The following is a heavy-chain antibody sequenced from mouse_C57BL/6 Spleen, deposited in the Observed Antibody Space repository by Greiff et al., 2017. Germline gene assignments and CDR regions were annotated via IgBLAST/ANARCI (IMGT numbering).Heavy chain of an antibody. CDR2: IYPGDGDT. D-gene: IGHD3-2*02. CDR1: GYAFSSYW. Sequence: QVHVKQSGAELVKPGASVKISCKASGYAFSSYWMNWVKQRPGKGLEWIGQIYPGDGDTNYNGKFKGKATLTADKSSSTAYMQLSSLTSEDSAVYFCARGAAQARGYAMDYWGQGTSVTVSS. J-gene: IGHJ4*01. CDR3: ARGAAQARGYAMDY. V-gene: IGHV1-80*01.